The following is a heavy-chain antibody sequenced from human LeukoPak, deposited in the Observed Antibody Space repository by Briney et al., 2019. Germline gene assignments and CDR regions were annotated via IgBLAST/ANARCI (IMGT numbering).Heavy chain of an antibody. CDR1: GGTFSTYA. CDR3: AREENNGYFDY. V-gene: IGHV1-69*04. CDR2: IIPILAIA. Sequence: ASVKVSRKAPGGTFSTYAISWVRQAPGQGLEWMGRIIPILAIANYAQKFQGRATITADKSTSTAYMELSSLRSEDTAVYYCAREENNGYFDYWGQGTLVTVSS. J-gene: IGHJ4*02. D-gene: IGHD2-8*01.